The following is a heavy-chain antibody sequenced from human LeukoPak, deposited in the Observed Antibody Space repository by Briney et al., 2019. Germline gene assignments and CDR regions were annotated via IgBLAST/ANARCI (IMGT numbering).Heavy chain of an antibody. CDR1: GFTFRRYW. CDR3: VKDNPLDY. V-gene: IGHV3-7*01. Sequence: GGSLRLSCAASGFTFRRYWMTWVRQAPGKGLEWVATIKTDGSQKYYVDSVKGRFTISRDNSKNTLYLHINSLRAEDTAVYYCVKDNPLDYWGQGTLVIVSS. J-gene: IGHJ4*02. D-gene: IGHD1-14*01. CDR2: IKTDGSQK.